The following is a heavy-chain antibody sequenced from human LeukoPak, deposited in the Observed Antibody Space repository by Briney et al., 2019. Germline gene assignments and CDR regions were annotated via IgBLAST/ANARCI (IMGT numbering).Heavy chain of an antibody. CDR3: ARGLKSWGWLQVDAFDI. J-gene: IGHJ3*02. CDR1: GYTFTSYD. D-gene: IGHD5-24*01. Sequence: ASVKVSCKASGYTFTSYDINWVRQATGQGLEWMGWMTPNSGNTGYAQKFQGRVTMTRNTSISTAYMELSSLRSEDTAVCYCARGLKSWGWLQVDAFDIWGQGTMVTVSS. CDR2: MTPNSGNT. V-gene: IGHV1-8*01.